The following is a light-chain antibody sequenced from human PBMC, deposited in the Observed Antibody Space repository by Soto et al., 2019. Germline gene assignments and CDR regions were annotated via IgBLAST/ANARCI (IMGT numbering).Light chain of an antibody. CDR3: CSYAGSYSYA. J-gene: IGLJ1*01. CDR1: SSDVGGFNS. V-gene: IGLV2-11*01. CDR2: DVN. Sequence: ALTQPRSVSGTPGQSVTISCTGTSSDVGGFNSVSWYQQHPGKAPKLMIYDVNKRPSGVPDRFSGSKSGSTASLTISGLQAEDEADYYCCSYAGSYSYAFATGTKVTVL.